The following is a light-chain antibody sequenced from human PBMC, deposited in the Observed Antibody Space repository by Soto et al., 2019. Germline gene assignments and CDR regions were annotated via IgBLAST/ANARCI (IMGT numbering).Light chain of an antibody. CDR2: HAS. CDR3: QQNNEWPLT. V-gene: IGKV3-15*01. CDR1: ESVSNN. J-gene: IGKJ4*01. Sequence: EIVMTQSPATLSVSPGERATLSCRASESVSNNLAWYQQKFGQAPRLLIYHASTRATGIPDRFSGSGSGTELTLTISSLQSEYFALYYCQQNNEWPLTFGGGTKVEIK.